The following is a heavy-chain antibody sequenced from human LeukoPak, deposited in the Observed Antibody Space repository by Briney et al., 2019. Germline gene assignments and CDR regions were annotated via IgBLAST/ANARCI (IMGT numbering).Heavy chain of an antibody. CDR3: AKRCVRGWSTDAFDF. D-gene: IGHD6-19*01. J-gene: IGHJ3*01. Sequence: GGSLRLSCAASGFTFSSYAMSWVRQAPGKGLEWVSTIRGSDGITYYADSVKGRFTISRDNSKNTLYLQMSSLRAEDTAVYYCAKRCVRGWSTDAFDFWGQGTMVTVSS. V-gene: IGHV3-23*01. CDR1: GFTFSSYA. CDR2: IRGSDGIT.